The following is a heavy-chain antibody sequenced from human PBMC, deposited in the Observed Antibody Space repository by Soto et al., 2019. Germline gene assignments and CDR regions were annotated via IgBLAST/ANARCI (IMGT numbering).Heavy chain of an antibody. J-gene: IGHJ6*02. CDR2: INPNSGGT. D-gene: IGHD2-15*01. CDR1: GYIFTDYY. CDR3: AREYCSGGSCYYYGMDV. Sequence: ASVKVSCKASGYIFTDYYMHWVRQAPGQELGWMGRINPNSGGTNYAQKLQGRVTMTTDTSMSTAYTELRSLRSDDTAVYYCAREYCSGGSCYYYGMDVWGQGTTVTVSS. V-gene: IGHV1-2*06.